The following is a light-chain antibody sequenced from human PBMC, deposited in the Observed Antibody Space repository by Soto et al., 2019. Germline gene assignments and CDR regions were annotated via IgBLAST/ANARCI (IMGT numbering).Light chain of an antibody. V-gene: IGLV2-8*01. Sequence: QSVLTQPPSASGSPGQSVTISCTGTSSDVGGYDYVSWYQQQSGKAPKLMIYEVTKRPSGVPDRFSGSKSGNTASLTVSGLQAEDEADYYCSSYAAISNVIFGAGTKLTVL. CDR3: SSYAAISNVI. CDR1: SSDVGGYDY. J-gene: IGLJ2*01. CDR2: EVT.